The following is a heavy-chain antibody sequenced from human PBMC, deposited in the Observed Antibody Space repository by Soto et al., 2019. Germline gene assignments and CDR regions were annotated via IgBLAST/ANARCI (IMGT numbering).Heavy chain of an antibody. Sequence: LRLSCAASGFTFSDYYMSWIRQAPGKGLEWVSYISSSSSYTNYADSVKGRFTISRDNSKNTLYLQMNSLRAEDTAVYFCAKLGDSSGWSNWFDPWGQGTLVTVSS. J-gene: IGHJ5*02. V-gene: IGHV3-11*03. CDR2: ISSSSSYT. CDR1: GFTFSDYY. CDR3: AKLGDSSGWSNWFDP. D-gene: IGHD6-19*01.